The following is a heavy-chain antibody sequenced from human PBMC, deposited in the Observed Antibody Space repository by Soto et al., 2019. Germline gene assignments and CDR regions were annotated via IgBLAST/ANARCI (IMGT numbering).Heavy chain of an antibody. D-gene: IGHD3-10*01. CDR3: ARGVYGSCNYYTSSSDVDI. V-gene: IGHV1-69*01. CDR2: TIPVFNTA. Sequence: QVQLEQSGAGVKKPGSSVKVSCKASGGTLSDHGVAWLRQAPGHGLEWMGGTIPVFNTAKYAQKVQGRATVTADQFTKIGDMELISVRSEDTDFYFWARGVYGSCNYYTSSSDVDIWVHGKIVLVSS. J-gene: IGHJ3*02. CDR1: GGTLSDHG.